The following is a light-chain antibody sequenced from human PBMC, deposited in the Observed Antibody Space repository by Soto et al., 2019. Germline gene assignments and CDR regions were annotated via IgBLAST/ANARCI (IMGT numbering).Light chain of an antibody. J-gene: IGLJ1*01. CDR1: NSDVGGYNY. CDR3: SSYTTSNSYV. Sequence: QSALTQPASVSGSPGQSITISCTGTNSDVGGYNYVSWYQQHPGKAPKVMIFEVSNRPSGVSNRFSGSKSANTASLTISGLQTEDEADYYCSSYTTSNSYVFGTGTKLTVL. V-gene: IGLV2-14*01. CDR2: EVS.